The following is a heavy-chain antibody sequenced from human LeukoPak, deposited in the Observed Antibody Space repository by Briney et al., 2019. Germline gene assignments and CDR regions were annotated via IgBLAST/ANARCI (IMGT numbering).Heavy chain of an antibody. J-gene: IGHJ4*02. CDR1: GYSISSGYY. CDR3: ARDDYYDSSGYQTFFDY. V-gene: IGHV4-38-2*02. D-gene: IGHD3-22*01. CDR2: IDHSGTT. Sequence: SETLSLTCSVSGYSISSGYYWGWIRQPPGKGLEWIGSIDHSGTTYYNPSLKSRITISVDTSKNQFSLKLSSVTAADTAVYYCARDDYYDSSGYQTFFDYWGQGTLVTVSS.